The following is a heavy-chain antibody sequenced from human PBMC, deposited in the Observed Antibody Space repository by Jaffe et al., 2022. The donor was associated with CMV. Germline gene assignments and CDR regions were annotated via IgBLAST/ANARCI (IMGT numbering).Heavy chain of an antibody. J-gene: IGHJ5*02. D-gene: IGHD6-19*01. Sequence: QLQLQESGPGLVKPSETLSLTCTVSGGSISSSSYYWGWIRQPPGKGLEWIGSIYYSGSTYYNPSLKSRVTISVDTSKNQFSLKLSSVTAADTAVYYCARFSSGWGDGWFDPWGQGTLVTVSS. CDR3: ARFSSGWGDGWFDP. CDR1: GGSISSSSYY. V-gene: IGHV4-39*01. CDR2: IYYSGST.